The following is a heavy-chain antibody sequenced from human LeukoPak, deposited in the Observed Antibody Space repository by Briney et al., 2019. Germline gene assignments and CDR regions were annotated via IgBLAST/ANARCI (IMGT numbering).Heavy chain of an antibody. D-gene: IGHD2-15*01. J-gene: IGHJ4*02. Sequence: GGSLRLSCAASGFSISTYWMTWVRQAPGKGLEWVANIKQDGSEEYYVDSVKGRFTVSRDNAKNSLHLQMNSLGAEDTAVYYCASWVGRDYWGQGTLVTVSS. CDR2: IKQDGSEE. V-gene: IGHV3-7*01. CDR3: ASWVGRDY. CDR1: GFSISTYW.